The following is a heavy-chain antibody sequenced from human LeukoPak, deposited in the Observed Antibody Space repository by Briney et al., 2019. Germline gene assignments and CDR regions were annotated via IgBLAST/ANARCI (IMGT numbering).Heavy chain of an antibody. Sequence: GESLKISCKGSEYSFTYYWIGWVRQLPGKGLEWMGIIYPGDSDTRYSPSFQGQVTISDGKSIRPAYLQWSSLKASDTAMYYCARPTYGDHIDYWGQGTLVTVSS. CDR2: IYPGDSDT. J-gene: IGHJ4*02. V-gene: IGHV5-51*01. D-gene: IGHD4-17*01. CDR1: EYSFTYYW. CDR3: ARPTYGDHIDY.